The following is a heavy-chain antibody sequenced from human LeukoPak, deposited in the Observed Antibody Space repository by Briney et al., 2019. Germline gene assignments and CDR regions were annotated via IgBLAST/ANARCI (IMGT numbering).Heavy chain of an antibody. Sequence: PSETLSLTCTVSGGSISSYYWSWVRHPPGKGLEWVGYIYYSGSTNYNPSLKSRVTISVDTSKNQFSLKLSSVTAADTAVYYCARTPLHYYDSSLGYFDYWGQGTLVTVSS. D-gene: IGHD3-22*01. CDR2: IYYSGST. CDR1: GGSISSYY. J-gene: IGHJ4*02. V-gene: IGHV4-59*01. CDR3: ARTPLHYYDSSLGYFDY.